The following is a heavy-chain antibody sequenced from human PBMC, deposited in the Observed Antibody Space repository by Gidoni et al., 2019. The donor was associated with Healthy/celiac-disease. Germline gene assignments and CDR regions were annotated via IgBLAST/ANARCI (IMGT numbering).Heavy chain of an antibody. Sequence: QVQLQESGPGLVKPSETLSLTCTVSGGSISSYYWSWIRQPPGKGLEWIGYIYYSGSTNYNPSLKSRVTISVDTSKNQFSLKLSSVTAADTAVYYCARSLGIGWFDPWGQGTLVTVSS. CDR1: GGSISSYY. CDR2: IYYSGST. V-gene: IGHV4-59*01. D-gene: IGHD3-16*01. CDR3: ARSLGIGWFDP. J-gene: IGHJ5*02.